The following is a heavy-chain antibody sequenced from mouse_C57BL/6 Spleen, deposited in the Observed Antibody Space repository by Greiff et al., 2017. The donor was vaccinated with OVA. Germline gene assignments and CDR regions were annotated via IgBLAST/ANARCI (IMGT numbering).Heavy chain of an antibody. CDR1: GYTFTTYP. J-gene: IGHJ4*01. CDR2: FHPYNDDT. Sequence: QVQLKESGAELVKPGASVKMSCKASGYTFTTYPIEWMKQNHGKSLEWIGNFHPYNDDTKYNEKFKGKATLTVEKSSSTVYLELSRLTSDDSAVYYCARGGNYGYGYAMDYWGQGTSVTVSS. CDR3: ARGGNYGYGYAMDY. D-gene: IGHD2-2*01. V-gene: IGHV1-47*01.